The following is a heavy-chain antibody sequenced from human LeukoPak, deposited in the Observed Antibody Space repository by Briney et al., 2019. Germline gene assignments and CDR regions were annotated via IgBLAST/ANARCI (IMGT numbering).Heavy chain of an antibody. CDR2: ISGSGGST. CDR1: GLTFSSYA. D-gene: IGHD5-18*01. Sequence: GGSLRLSCAAYGLTFSSYAMTWVRQAPGKGLEWVSVISGSGGSTYYADSVKGRFTISRDNSKNTLCLQMNSLRAEDTAVYYCAKVGYSYGYPPDYWGQGTLVTVSS. J-gene: IGHJ4*02. V-gene: IGHV3-23*01. CDR3: AKVGYSYGYPPDY.